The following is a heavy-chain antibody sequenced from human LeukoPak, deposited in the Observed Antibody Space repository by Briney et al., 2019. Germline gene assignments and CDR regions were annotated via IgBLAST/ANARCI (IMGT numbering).Heavy chain of an antibody. V-gene: IGHV3-23*01. CDR3: AKDRIAVAGTACWFDP. CDR2: ISSSGGST. CDR1: GFTFSSYG. J-gene: IGHJ5*02. D-gene: IGHD6-19*01. Sequence: GGSLRLSCAASGFTFSSYGMTWVRQTPGKGLEWVSSISSSGGSTYYADSVKGRFTISRDNSKSTLYVQMNSLGGEDTAVYYCAKDRIAVAGTACWFDPWGQGTLVTVSS.